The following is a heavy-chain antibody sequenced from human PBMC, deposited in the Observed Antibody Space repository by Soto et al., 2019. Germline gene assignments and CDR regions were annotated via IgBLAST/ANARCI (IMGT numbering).Heavy chain of an antibody. CDR2: ISDDGRNK. J-gene: IGHJ6*02. D-gene: IGHD2-8*02. CDR3: AKGWRVFGWCPAAGHYRLDV. CDR1: GFTFSNYG. Sequence: GESLKISCAASGFTFSNYGIHWVRQAPGKGLDWVAVISDDGRNKYYADSVRGRFTISRDNSKNTLSLQMNSLRPDDTAVYYCAKGWRVFGWCPAAGHYRLDVSAQGTTGPVS. V-gene: IGHV3-30*18.